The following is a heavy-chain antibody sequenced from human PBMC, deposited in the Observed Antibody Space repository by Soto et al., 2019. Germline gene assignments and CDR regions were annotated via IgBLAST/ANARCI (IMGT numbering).Heavy chain of an antibody. Sequence: QITLKESGPTLVKPTQTLTLTCTFSGFSLSTSGVGVVWIRQPPGKALEWLALIYWDDDKRYSPSLKSKLTITKDTSKNQVVLTMTNMDPVDTATYYCAHRRSCSGGSCFDPWGQGTLVTVSS. CDR1: GFSLSTSGVG. CDR2: IYWDDDK. J-gene: IGHJ5*02. CDR3: AHRRSCSGGSCFDP. V-gene: IGHV2-5*02. D-gene: IGHD2-15*01.